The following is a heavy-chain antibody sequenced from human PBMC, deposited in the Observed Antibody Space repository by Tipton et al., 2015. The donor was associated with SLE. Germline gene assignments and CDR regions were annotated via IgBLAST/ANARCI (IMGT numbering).Heavy chain of an antibody. J-gene: IGHJ3*02. D-gene: IGHD6-6*01. V-gene: IGHV4-61*02. Sequence: TLSLTCNVSGDSINSGRHYWSWIRQPAGKGLEWIGRIFTSGNTNYNPSLKSRITISVDTSKNQFFLKLSSVTAADTALYYCAREESSSWFPDAFGIWGQGTMVTVSS. CDR1: GDSINSGRHY. CDR2: IFTSGNT. CDR3: AREESSSWFPDAFGI.